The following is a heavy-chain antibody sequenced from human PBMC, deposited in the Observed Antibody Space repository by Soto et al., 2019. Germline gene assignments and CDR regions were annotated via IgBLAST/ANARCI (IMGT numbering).Heavy chain of an antibody. J-gene: IGHJ6*03. D-gene: IGHD2-2*01. Sequence: QVQLVESGGGVVQPGRSLRLSCAASGFTFSSYGMHWVRQAPGKGLEWVAVISYDGSNKYYADSVKGRFTISRDNSKNTLYLQMNSLRAEDTAVYYCAKLHCSSTSCLGRYYYYYYMDVWGKGTTVTVSS. CDR1: GFTFSSYG. V-gene: IGHV3-30*18. CDR3: AKLHCSSTSCLGRYYYYYYMDV. CDR2: ISYDGSNK.